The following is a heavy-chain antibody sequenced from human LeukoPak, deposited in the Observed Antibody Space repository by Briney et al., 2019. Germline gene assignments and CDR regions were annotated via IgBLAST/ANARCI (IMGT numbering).Heavy chain of an antibody. V-gene: IGHV3-74*01. CDR3: ARAGYYRFDY. CDR1: GFTFSSYW. CDR2: INNDESTI. Sequence: GGSLRLSCAASGFTFSSYWVHWVRQAPGKGLEWVSRINNDESTINYADSVKGRFTISRDNAQNTLYLQMDSLRAEDTAIYFCARAGYYRFDYWGQGTLVTVSS. D-gene: IGHD2-15*01. J-gene: IGHJ4*02.